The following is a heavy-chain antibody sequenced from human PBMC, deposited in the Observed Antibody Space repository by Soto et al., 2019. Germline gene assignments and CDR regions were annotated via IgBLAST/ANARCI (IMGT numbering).Heavy chain of an antibody. CDR3: ARVWYYDDSSGQRLDAFDI. CDR2: IYYSGRT. V-gene: IGHV4-59*01. J-gene: IGHJ3*02. D-gene: IGHD3-22*01. CDR1: GGSISSYY. Sequence: QVQLQESGPGLVKPSETLSLTCTVSGGSISSYYWSWIRQPPGKGLEWIGYIYYSGRTNYNPSLKSRVTVSVDTSKNQSSLKLSSVTAADTAVYYCARVWYYDDSSGQRLDAFDIWGQGTMVTVSS.